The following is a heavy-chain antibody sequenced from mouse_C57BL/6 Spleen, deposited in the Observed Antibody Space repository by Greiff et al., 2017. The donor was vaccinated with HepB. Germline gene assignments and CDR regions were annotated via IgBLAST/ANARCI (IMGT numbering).Heavy chain of an antibody. V-gene: IGHV1-37*01. J-gene: IGHJ1*03. CDR3: ARSTTVSRGYFDV. D-gene: IGHD1-1*01. Sequence: EVQLQQSGPELVKPGASVKISCKASGYSFPGYFMNWVKQSHGKSLEWIGRIHPYHGDTFYNQKLKGKAKLTVDKSSSTAHMELLNLTSEDFAVYYCARSTTVSRGYFDVWGTGATVTVSS. CDR1: GYSFPGYF. CDR2: IHPYHGDT.